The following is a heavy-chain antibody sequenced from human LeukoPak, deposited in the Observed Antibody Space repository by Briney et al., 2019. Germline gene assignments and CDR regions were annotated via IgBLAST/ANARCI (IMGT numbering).Heavy chain of an antibody. CDR2: INAGNGNT. D-gene: IGHD5-12*01. V-gene: IGHV1-3*01. J-gene: IGHJ4*02. CDR3: ARSDPGLDYSDY. Sequence: ASVKVSCKASGYTFTSYAMHWVRQAPGQRLEWMGWINAGNGNTKYSQKFQGRVTITRDTSASTAYMELSSLRSEDTAVYYCARSDPGLDYSDYWGQGTLVTVSS. CDR1: GYTFTSYA.